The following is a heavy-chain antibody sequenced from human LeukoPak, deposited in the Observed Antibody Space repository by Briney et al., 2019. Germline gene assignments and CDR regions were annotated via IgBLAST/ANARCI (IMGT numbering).Heavy chain of an antibody. CDR1: GFTFSSYA. D-gene: IGHD2-15*01. Sequence: TGESLRLSCAASGFTFSSYAMSWVRQAPGKGLEWVSAISGSGGSTYYADSVKGRFTISRDNSKNTLYLQMNSLRAEDTAVYYCAKASLGYCSGGSCSPYDYWGQGTLVTVSS. CDR2: ISGSGGST. CDR3: AKASLGYCSGGSCSPYDY. V-gene: IGHV3-23*01. J-gene: IGHJ4*02.